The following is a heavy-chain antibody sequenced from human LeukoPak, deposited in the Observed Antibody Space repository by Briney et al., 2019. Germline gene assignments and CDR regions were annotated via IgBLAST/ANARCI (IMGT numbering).Heavy chain of an antibody. V-gene: IGHV4-39*07. D-gene: IGHD2-2*01. J-gene: IGHJ4*02. CDR3: ARDEFLGPYCSSTSCYSDY. Sequence: SETLSLTCTVSGGSISSSSYYWGWIRQPPGKGLEWIGSTYYSGSTYYNPSLKSRVTISVDTSKNQFSLKLSSVTAADTAVYYCARDEFLGPYCSSTSCYSDYWGQGTLVTVSS. CDR2: TYYSGST. CDR1: GGSISSSSYY.